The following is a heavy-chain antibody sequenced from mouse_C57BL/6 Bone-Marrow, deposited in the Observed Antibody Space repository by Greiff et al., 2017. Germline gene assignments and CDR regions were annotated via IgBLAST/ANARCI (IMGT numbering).Heavy chain of an antibody. Sequence: QVQLQQSGAELARPGASVKLSCKASGYTFTSYGIRWVQQRTGQGLAWIGEIYPRSGNTYYTEKFKGKAPLTVDKSSSTEYMATRSLPSEDSAVYFCARSLRLRLDYWGQGTTLTVSS. J-gene: IGHJ2*01. CDR1: GYTFTSYG. D-gene: IGHD2-4*01. CDR2: IYPRSGNT. CDR3: ARSLRLRLDY. V-gene: IGHV1-81*01.